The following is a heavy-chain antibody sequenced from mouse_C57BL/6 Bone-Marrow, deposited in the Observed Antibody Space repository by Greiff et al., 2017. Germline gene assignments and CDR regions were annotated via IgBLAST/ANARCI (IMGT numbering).Heavy chain of an antibody. V-gene: IGHV5-15*01. CDR3: ARHGHDGDGYFDV. CDR1: GFTFSDYG. CDR2: ISNLAYSI. Sequence: EVKVVESGGGLVQPGGSLKLSCAASGFTFSDYGMAWVRQAPRKGPEWVAFISNLAYSIYYADTVTGRFTISRENAKTTLYLEMSSLRSEDTAMYYYARHGHDGDGYFDVWGTGTTVTVS. J-gene: IGHJ1*03. D-gene: IGHD2-2*01.